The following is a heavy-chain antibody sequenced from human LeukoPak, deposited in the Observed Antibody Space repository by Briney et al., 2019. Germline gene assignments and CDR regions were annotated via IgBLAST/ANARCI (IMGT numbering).Heavy chain of an antibody. D-gene: IGHD4-17*01. CDR3: ARSDYGDYRYYYYMDV. CDR2: IYTSGST. Sequence: PSETLSLTCTVSGGSISSYYWSWIRQPPGKGLEWIGYIYTSGSTNYNPSLKSRVTISVDTSKNQFSLKLSSVTAADTAVYYCARSDYGDYRYYYYMDVWGKGTTVTVSS. V-gene: IGHV4-4*09. CDR1: GGSISSYY. J-gene: IGHJ6*03.